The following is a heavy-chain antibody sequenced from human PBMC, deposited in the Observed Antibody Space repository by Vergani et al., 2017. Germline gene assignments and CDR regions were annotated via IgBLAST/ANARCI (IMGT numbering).Heavy chain of an antibody. CDR2: IYPGDSDN. CDR3: ARLRRVGATTYWYFDL. D-gene: IGHD1-26*01. Sequence: EVQLVQSGAEVKKPGESLKISCKGSGYSFTSYWIGWVRQMPGKGLEWMGIIYPGDSDNRYNVSFQGQVTISADKSISTAYLQWSSLKASDTAMYYCARLRRVGATTYWYFDLWGRGTLFTVSS. J-gene: IGHJ2*01. V-gene: IGHV5-51*01. CDR1: GYSFTSYW.